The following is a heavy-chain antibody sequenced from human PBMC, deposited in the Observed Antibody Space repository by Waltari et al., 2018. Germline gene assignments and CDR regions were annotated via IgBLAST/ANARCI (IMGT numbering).Heavy chain of an antibody. CDR1: GYPFTDYF. CDR2: INPNSGAT. V-gene: IGHV1-2*06. D-gene: IGHD6-19*01. CDR3: ARGAVATFDY. J-gene: IGHJ4*02. Sequence: QVQLVQSGAEVKKPGASMKVPCKTSGYPFTDYFIHWVRQAPGQGLEWMGRINPNSGATNYAQKFQGRIIMTRDASISTAYMELSRLRSDDTAVYYCARGAVATFDYWGQGTLVTVSS.